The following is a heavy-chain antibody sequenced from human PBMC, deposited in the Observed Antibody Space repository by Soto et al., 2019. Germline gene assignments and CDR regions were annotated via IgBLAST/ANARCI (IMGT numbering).Heavy chain of an antibody. V-gene: IGHV3-11*01. CDR1: GFTFSDYY. J-gene: IGHJ6*02. CDR3: ARSLELGCIRVRGYGMDV. D-gene: IGHD1-7*01. Sequence: QVQLVESGGGLVKPGGSLRLSCAASGFTFSDYYMSWIHQAPGKGLEWVSYISSSGSTIYYADSVKGRFTISRDNAKNSLYLQMNSLRAEDTAVYYCARSLELGCIRVRGYGMDVWGQGTTVTVSS. CDR2: ISSSGSTI.